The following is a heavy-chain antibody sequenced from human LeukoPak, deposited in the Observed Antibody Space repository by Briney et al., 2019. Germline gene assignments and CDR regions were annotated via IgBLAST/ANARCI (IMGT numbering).Heavy chain of an antibody. CDR3: ARLRRYCSSTSCPTGAFDI. D-gene: IGHD2-2*01. CDR2: IYTSGST. Sequence: PSETLSLTCTVSGGSLSSYYWSWIRQPPGKGLEWIGYIYTSGSTNYNPPLKSRVSISVDTSKNQFSLKLSSVTAADTAVYYCARLRRYCSSTSCPTGAFDIWGQGTMVTVSS. J-gene: IGHJ3*02. CDR1: GGSLSSYY. V-gene: IGHV4-4*09.